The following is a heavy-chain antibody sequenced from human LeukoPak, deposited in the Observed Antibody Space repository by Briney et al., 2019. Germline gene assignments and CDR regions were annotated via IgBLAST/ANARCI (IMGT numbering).Heavy chain of an antibody. Sequence: GGSLRLSCAASGFIFSDYYMTWIRQAPGKGLEWVSSITSSSSYIYYADSVKGRFTISRDNAKNSLYLQMNSLRAEDTAVYYCARHVVAVGFDYWGQGTLVTVSS. D-gene: IGHD3-22*01. CDR2: ITSSSSYI. CDR1: GFIFSDYY. CDR3: ARHVVAVGFDY. J-gene: IGHJ4*02. V-gene: IGHV3-11*06.